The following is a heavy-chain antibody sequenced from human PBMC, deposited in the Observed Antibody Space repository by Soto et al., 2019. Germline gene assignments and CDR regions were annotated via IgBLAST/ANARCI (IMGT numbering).Heavy chain of an antibody. Sequence: QVQLVQSGAEVKKPGASVKVSCKASGYTFTSYYMHWVRQAPGQGLERMGIINPSGGSTSYAQKFQGRVTMPRDTSTSTVYMELSSLRSEDTAVYYWARGCSGGSCYDYWGQGTLVTVSS. CDR1: GYTFTSYY. V-gene: IGHV1-46*01. CDR3: ARGCSGGSCYDY. D-gene: IGHD2-15*01. J-gene: IGHJ4*02. CDR2: INPSGGST.